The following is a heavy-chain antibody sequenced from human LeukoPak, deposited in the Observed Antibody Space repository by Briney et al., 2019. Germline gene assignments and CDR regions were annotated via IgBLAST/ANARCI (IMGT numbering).Heavy chain of an antibody. CDR1: GFTFSSYN. J-gene: IGHJ4*02. D-gene: IGHD3-16*01. V-gene: IGHV3-21*04. CDR3: AREAPRTLYFDY. Sequence: GGSLRLSCEASGFTFSSYNMNWVRQAPGKGLEWVSSISSSGNYIYYTDSVRGRFTISRDNSKNTLYLQMNSLRAEDTAVFFCAREAPRTLYFDYWGQGTLVTVSS. CDR2: ISSSGNYI.